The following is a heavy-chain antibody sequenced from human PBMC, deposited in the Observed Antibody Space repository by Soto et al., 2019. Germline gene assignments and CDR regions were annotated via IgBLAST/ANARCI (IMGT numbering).Heavy chain of an antibody. CDR3: AKTRGVPSEFDH. D-gene: IGHD2-8*01. J-gene: IGHJ4*02. CDR1: GFTFSDHA. Sequence: GGSLRLSCAASGFTFSDHAMSWVRQAPGEGLEWVSTISRAGDSAYFAVSVKGRFTITRDNSKNTLHLQMNSLRVGDTAVYFCAKTRGVPSEFDHWGQGSLVTVSS. CDR2: ISRAGDSA. V-gene: IGHV3-23*01.